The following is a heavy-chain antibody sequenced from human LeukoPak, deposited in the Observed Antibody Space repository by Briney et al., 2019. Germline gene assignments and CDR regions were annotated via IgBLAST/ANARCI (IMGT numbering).Heavy chain of an antibody. D-gene: IGHD2-2*01. Sequence: ASVKVSCKASGYRFTSYDMHWVRQAPGQGLEWMGIINPSGGSTSYAQRFQGRVAMARDTSTTTVYMEVNSLTSEDTAVYFCARDGPTAAPFDYWGQGTLVTVSS. CDR3: ARDGPTAAPFDY. CDR2: INPSGGST. J-gene: IGHJ4*02. V-gene: IGHV1-46*01. CDR1: GYRFTSYD.